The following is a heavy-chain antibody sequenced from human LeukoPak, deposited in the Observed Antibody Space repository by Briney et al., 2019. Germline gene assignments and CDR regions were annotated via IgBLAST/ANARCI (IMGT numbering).Heavy chain of an antibody. J-gene: IGHJ3*01. V-gene: IGHV1-18*01. CDR2: ISPYDGNT. Sequence: ASVKVSCKASNYTFASYGLSWVRQAPGQGLQWVGWISPYDGNTNYAQRFQARVTMSIDKSTRTVYMELRRLRLDDTAVYYCVRVWPPNAVDRGMTYSDFTALDVWGQGTTVIVSS. D-gene: IGHD1-20*01. CDR3: VRVWPPNAVDRGMTYSDFTALDV. CDR1: NYTFASYG.